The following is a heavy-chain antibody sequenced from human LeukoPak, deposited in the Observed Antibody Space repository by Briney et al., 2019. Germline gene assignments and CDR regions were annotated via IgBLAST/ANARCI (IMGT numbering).Heavy chain of an antibody. CDR2: ISYDGSNK. D-gene: IGHD1-26*01. V-gene: IGHV3-30*04. CDR3: ARDSWWDLPPY. Sequence: QPGRSLRLSCAASGFTFTTYAMHWVRQAPGKGLEWVAVISYDGSNKYYADSVKGRFTISRDNSMNTLYLQMNSLRAEDTAVYYCARDSWWDLPPYWGQGTLVTVSS. CDR1: GFTFTTYA. J-gene: IGHJ4*02.